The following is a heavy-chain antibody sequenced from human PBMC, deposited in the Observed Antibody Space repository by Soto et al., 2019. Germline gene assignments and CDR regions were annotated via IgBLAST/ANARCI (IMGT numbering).Heavy chain of an antibody. Sequence: SQTLSLTCAISGGSASSNTAAWNWIRQSPSRGLEWLGRTYYRSKWNYHYAVSVNSRITINPDTSKNQFSLQLISVTPEDTAVYFCARQYSTSSYYYVLDVWDQGTTVTGSS. CDR3: ARQYSTSSYYYVLDV. V-gene: IGHV6-1*01. D-gene: IGHD6-6*01. CDR1: GGSASSNTAA. CDR2: TYYRSKWNY. J-gene: IGHJ6*02.